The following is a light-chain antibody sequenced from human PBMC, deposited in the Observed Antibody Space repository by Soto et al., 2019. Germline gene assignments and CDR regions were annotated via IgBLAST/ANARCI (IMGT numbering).Light chain of an antibody. V-gene: IGKV1-5*01. CDR2: DAS. CDR3: QQYNSYST. Sequence: DIQMTQSPSTLSASVGDRVTITCRASQSISSWLAWYQQKPGKAPKLLIYDASSLESGVPSRFSGSGSVTDFTLTISSLQPDDFATYYCQQYNSYSTFGQGTKVEIK. CDR1: QSISSW. J-gene: IGKJ1*01.